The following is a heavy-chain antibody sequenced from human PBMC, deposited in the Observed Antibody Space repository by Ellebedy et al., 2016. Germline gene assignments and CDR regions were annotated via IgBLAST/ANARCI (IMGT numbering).Heavy chain of an antibody. CDR2: IYSGGST. J-gene: IGHJ6*02. Sequence: LSLTCAASGFTVSSNYMSWVRQAPGKGLEWVSVIYSGGSTYYADSVKGRFTISRDNSKNTLYLQMNSLRAEDTAVYYCARDLRFLEWSYYYGMDVWGQGTTVTVSS. CDR1: GFTVSSNY. CDR3: ARDLRFLEWSYYYGMDV. D-gene: IGHD3-3*01. V-gene: IGHV3-53*01.